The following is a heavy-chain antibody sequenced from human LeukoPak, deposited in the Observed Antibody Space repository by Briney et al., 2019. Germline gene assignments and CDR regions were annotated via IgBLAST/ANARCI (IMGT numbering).Heavy chain of an antibody. CDR3: ARVVVVAGKYYFDY. D-gene: IGHD2-15*01. V-gene: IGHV5-51*01. Sequence: GESLQISCKGSGYSFTSYWIGWVRPMPGKGLEWMGIIYPGDSDTRYSPSFQGQVTISADKSISTAYLQWSSLKASDTAMYYCARVVVVAGKYYFDYWGQGTLVTVSS. CDR1: GYSFTSYW. J-gene: IGHJ4*02. CDR2: IYPGDSDT.